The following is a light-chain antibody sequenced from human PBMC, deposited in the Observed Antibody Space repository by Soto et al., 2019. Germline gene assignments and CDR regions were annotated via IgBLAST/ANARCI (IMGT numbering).Light chain of an antibody. J-gene: IGLJ1*01. V-gene: IGLV3-21*04. Sequence: SYELTQPPSVSVAPGKTARITCGGNNIGSKSVHWYQQKPGQAPVLVIYYDSDRPLGIPERFSGSNSGNTATLTISRVEAGDEADYYCQVWDSSSDHGYVFGTGTKVTVL. CDR2: YDS. CDR1: NIGSKS. CDR3: QVWDSSSDHGYV.